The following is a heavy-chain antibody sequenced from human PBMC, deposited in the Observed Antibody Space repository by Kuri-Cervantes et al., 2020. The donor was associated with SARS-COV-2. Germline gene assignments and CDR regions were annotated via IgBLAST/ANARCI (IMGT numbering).Heavy chain of an antibody. D-gene: IGHD2/OR15-2a*01. CDR1: GDSITNNGHY. Sequence: SETLSLTCTVSGDSITNNGHYWGWLRQPPGKGLEWIGEISQSGSTYDNPSLKSRVTISIDTSKKQFSLRLSSVTAADTAVYYCARIAPLAATLGSPFKRRPSYYYYSTMDVWGHGTTVTVSS. CDR2: ISQSGST. J-gene: IGHJ6*02. CDR3: ARIAPLAATLGSPFKRRPSYYYYSTMDV. V-gene: IGHV4-39*07.